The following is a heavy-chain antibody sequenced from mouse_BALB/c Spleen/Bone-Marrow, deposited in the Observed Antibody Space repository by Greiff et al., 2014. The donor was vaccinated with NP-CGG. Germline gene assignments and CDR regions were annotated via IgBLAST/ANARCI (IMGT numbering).Heavy chain of an antibody. Sequence: QVQLKESGAELVRPGASVKLSCKASGNTFTNYWMSWVKQRPEQGLEWIGGIDPDDSETHYNQKFKDKAILTVDKSSSTAYMQLSSLTSEDSAVYYCVHFGFAYWGQGTLVTVSA. CDR3: VHFGFAY. CDR1: GNTFTNYW. V-gene: IGHV1-52*01. CDR2: IDPDDSET. J-gene: IGHJ3*01.